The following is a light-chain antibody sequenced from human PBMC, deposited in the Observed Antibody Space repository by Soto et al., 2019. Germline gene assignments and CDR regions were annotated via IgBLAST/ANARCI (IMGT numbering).Light chain of an antibody. CDR2: EVT. CDR3: CSYTSSRTYV. J-gene: IGLJ1*01. Sequence: QSALTQPASMSGSPGQSITISCTGSSNDFGSRNFVSWYQHHPGKAPKVMIYEVTNRPSGVSDRFSGSKSGNTASLTISGLQAEDEADYYCCSYTSSRTYVFGTGTKLTVL. CDR1: SNDFGSRNF. V-gene: IGLV2-14*02.